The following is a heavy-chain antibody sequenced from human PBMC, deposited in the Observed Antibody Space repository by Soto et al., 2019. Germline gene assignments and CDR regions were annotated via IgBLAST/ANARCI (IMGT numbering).Heavy chain of an antibody. CDR3: ARRPRGDYIWGSYRYPLFDY. CDR1: GYSFTSYL. Sequence: GESLKISCKGSGYSFTSYLIGWVRQMPGKGLEWMGIIYPGDSDTRYSPSFQGQVTISADKSISTAYLQWSSLKASDTAMYYCARRPRGDYIWGSYRYPLFDYWGQRTLVTVSS. CDR2: IYPGDSDT. D-gene: IGHD3-16*02. J-gene: IGHJ4*02. V-gene: IGHV5-51*01.